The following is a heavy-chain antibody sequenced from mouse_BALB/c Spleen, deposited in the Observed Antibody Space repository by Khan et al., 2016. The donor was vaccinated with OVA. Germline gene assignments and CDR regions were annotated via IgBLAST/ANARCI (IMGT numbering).Heavy chain of an antibody. CDR1: GFSLTIYG. CDR2: IWSGGRT. J-gene: IGHJ3*01. CDR3: ARHSYRYDFSY. D-gene: IGHD2-14*01. V-gene: IGHV2-4-1*01. Sequence: QVQLKEAGTGLVQPSQSLSITCTVSGFSLTIYGVHWVRQSPGKGLEWLGVIWSGGRTDYNASFISRLSISKDNSKNQVFFTVNSLQAADTAIYYCARHSYRYDFSYWGQGTLVTVSA.